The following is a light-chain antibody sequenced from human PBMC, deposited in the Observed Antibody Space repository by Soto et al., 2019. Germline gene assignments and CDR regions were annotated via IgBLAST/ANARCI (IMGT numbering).Light chain of an antibody. Sequence: QSALTQPASVSGSPGQSITISCTGTSSDDGGYNYVSWYQQHPDKAPKPMIYEVTNRPSGVSFRFSGSKSGNTASLTISGLQPEDEADYYCSSYTSTSTLYVFGTGTKLTVL. CDR2: EVT. CDR3: SSYTSTSTLYV. J-gene: IGLJ1*01. V-gene: IGLV2-14*01. CDR1: SSDDGGYNY.